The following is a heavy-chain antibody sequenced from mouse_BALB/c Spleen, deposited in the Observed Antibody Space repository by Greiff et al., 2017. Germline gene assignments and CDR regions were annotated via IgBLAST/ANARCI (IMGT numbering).Heavy chain of an antibody. CDR1: GFNIKDTY. V-gene: IGHV14-3*02. CDR3: ARGVLGGNLFAY. J-gene: IGHJ3*01. CDR2: IDPANGNT. D-gene: IGHD1-1*02. Sequence: EVKLQESGAELVKPGASVKLSCTASGFNIKDTYMHWVKQRPEQGLEWIGRIDPANGNTKYDPKFQGKATITADTSSNTAYLQLSSLTSEDTAVYYCARGVLGGNLFAYWGQGTLVTVSA.